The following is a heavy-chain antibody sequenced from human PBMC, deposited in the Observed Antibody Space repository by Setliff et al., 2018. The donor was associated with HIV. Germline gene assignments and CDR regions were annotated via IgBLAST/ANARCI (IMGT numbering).Heavy chain of an antibody. Sequence: SETLSLTCIVTGYSNSGNLAWAWIRQPPGKGLEWIGNIYHSGLTRYNPSLKSRVTTSLDTSKEEFSLQLSSVTAADTAVYYCARAVNLTFDIWGQGSMVTVSS. CDR1: GYSNSGNLA. CDR2: IYHSGLT. J-gene: IGHJ3*02. V-gene: IGHV4-38-2*02. CDR3: ARAVNLTFDI.